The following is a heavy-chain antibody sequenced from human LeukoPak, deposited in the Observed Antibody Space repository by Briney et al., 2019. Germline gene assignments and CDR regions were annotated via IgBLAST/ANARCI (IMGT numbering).Heavy chain of an antibody. CDR1: GFTFSTYG. Sequence: GPLRLSCAASGFTFSTYGTHCVRQAPGKGLERVAVIPYDGSIKYYADSVKGRFTISRDNSKNTLSLQMNSLRAEDTAVYYCARGYSSSWYYFDYWGQGTLVTVSS. D-gene: IGHD6-13*01. V-gene: IGHV3-30*03. CDR3: ARGYSSSWYYFDY. J-gene: IGHJ4*02. CDR2: IPYDGSIK.